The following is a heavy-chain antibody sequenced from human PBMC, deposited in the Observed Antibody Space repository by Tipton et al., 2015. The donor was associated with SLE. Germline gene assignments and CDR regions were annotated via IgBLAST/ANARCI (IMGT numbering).Heavy chain of an antibody. J-gene: IGHJ2*01. CDR2: INPSGGST. V-gene: IGHV1-46*01. Sequence: QVQLVQSGAEVKKPGASVKVSCMASGYTFTSYYMHWVRQAPGQGLEWMGIINPSGGSTSYAQKSQGRVTMTRDTSTSTVYMELSSLRSEDTAVYYCARDGGDGVPYWYFDRWGRGTLVTVSS. D-gene: IGHD3-16*01. CDR1: GYTFTSYY. CDR3: ARDGGDGVPYWYFDR.